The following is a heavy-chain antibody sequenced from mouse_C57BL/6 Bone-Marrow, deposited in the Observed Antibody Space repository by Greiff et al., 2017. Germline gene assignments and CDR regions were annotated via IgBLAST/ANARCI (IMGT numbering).Heavy chain of an antibody. CDR1: GYTFTSYW. V-gene: IGHV1-64*01. J-gene: IGHJ2*01. CDR3: ARDYGNPYFDY. Sequence: VQLQQPGAELVKPGASVKLSCKASGYTFTSYWMHWVKQRPGQGLEWIGMIHPNSGSTNYNEKFKSKATLTLDKSSSTAYMQLSSLTSEDSAVYYCARDYGNPYFDYWGQGTTLTVSS. D-gene: IGHD2-1*01. CDR2: IHPNSGST.